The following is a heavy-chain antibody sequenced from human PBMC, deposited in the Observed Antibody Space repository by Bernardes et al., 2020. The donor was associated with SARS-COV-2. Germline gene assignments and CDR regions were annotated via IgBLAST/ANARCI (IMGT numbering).Heavy chain of an antibody. V-gene: IGHV3-30*18. Sequence: WGSLRLSCAASGFTFSSYGMHWVRQAPGKGLEWVAVISYDGSNKYYADSVKGRFTISRDNSKNTLYLQMNSLRAEDTAVYYCAKDGEGDYGDYGPFDYWGQGTLVTVSS. CDR3: AKDGEGDYGDYGPFDY. J-gene: IGHJ4*02. CDR1: GFTFSSYG. CDR2: ISYDGSNK. D-gene: IGHD4-17*01.